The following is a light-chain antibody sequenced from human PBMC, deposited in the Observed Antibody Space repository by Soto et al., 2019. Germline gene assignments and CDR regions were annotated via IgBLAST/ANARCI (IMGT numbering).Light chain of an antibody. CDR3: QQYGSSRT. V-gene: IGKV3-20*01. CDR1: QSFSSNY. J-gene: IGKJ1*01. Sequence: EIVLTQSPGTLSLSPGERATRSCRASQSFSSNYLAWYQQKPGQAPRLLIYGTSSRATGIPDRFSGSGSGTDFTLTISRLEPEDFAVYYCQQYGSSRTFGQGTKVEIK. CDR2: GTS.